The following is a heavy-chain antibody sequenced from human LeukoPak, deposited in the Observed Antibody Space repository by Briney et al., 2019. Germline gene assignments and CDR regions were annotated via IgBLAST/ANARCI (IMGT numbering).Heavy chain of an antibody. J-gene: IGHJ5*02. V-gene: IGHV3-23*01. CDR2: ISGSGGRT. Sequence: GGSLRLSCAASGFTFSSYAMSWVRQAPGKGLEWASGISGSGGRTYYADSVKGRFTISRDNSKNTLNLQMISLRAEDTAVYFCAKGPYYYHSSGYSRRWFDPWGQGTLVTVSS. D-gene: IGHD3-22*01. CDR1: GFTFSSYA. CDR3: AKGPYYYHSSGYSRRWFDP.